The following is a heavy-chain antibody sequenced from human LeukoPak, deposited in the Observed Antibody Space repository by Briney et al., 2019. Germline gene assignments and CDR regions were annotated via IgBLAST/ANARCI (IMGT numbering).Heavy chain of an antibody. D-gene: IGHD2-2*01. Sequence: GGSLRLSCAASGFTFSSYEMNWVRQAPGKGLEWVSYISSSGSTIYYAGSVKGRFTISRDNAKNSLYLQMNSLRAEDTAVYYCARVVVVVPAATYYYYYYMDVWGKGTTVTVSS. CDR1: GFTFSSYE. CDR3: ARVVVVVPAATYYYYYYMDV. CDR2: ISSSGSTI. V-gene: IGHV3-48*03. J-gene: IGHJ6*03.